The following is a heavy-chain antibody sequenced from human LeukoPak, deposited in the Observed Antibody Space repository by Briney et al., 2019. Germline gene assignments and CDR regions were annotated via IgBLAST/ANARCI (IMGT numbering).Heavy chain of an antibody. J-gene: IGHJ4*02. Sequence: SETLSLTCTVSGYSISSGYYWGWIRQPPGKGLEWIGSIYHSGSTYYNPSLKSRVTISVDTSKNQFSLKLSSVTAADTAVYYCARGPFRPRYCSGGSCYSRVFDYWGQGTLVTVSS. CDR2: IYHSGST. V-gene: IGHV4-38-2*02. D-gene: IGHD2-15*01. CDR3: ARGPFRPRYCSGGSCYSRVFDY. CDR1: GYSISSGYY.